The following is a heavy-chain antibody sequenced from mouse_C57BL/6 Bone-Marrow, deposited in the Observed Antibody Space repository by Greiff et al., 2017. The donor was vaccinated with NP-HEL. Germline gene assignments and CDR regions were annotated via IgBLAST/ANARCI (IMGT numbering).Heavy chain of an antibody. V-gene: IGHV5-12*01. CDR1: GFTFSDYY. D-gene: IGHD1-1*01. Sequence: EVMLVESGGGLVQPGGSLKLSCAASGFTFSDYYMYWVRQTPEKRLEWVAYISNGGGSTYYPDTVKGRFTISRDNAKNTLYLQMSRLKSEDTAMYYCARHRYGSSYRYFDVWGTGTTVTVSS. J-gene: IGHJ1*03. CDR2: ISNGGGST. CDR3: ARHRYGSSYRYFDV.